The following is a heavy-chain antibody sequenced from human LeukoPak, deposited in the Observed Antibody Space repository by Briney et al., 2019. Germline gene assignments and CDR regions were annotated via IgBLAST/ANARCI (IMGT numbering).Heavy chain of an antibody. V-gene: IGHV4-59*08. CDR2: VYYSGST. D-gene: IGHD5-18*01. CDR1: GGSISSNY. Sequence: SETLSLTCTVSGGSISSNYWTWVRQPPGKGLEWIGYVYYSGSTNYNPSLQSRVTISVDTSKNQFSLKLSSLTAADTAVYYCARHEYSYGIIDYWGQGTLVTVSS. CDR3: ARHEYSYGIIDY. J-gene: IGHJ4*02.